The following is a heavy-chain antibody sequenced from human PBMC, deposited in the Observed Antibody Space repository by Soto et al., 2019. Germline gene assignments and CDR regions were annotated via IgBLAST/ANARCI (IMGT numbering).Heavy chain of an antibody. CDR1: GFTFSSYA. Sequence: GGSLRLSCAASGFTFSSYAMTWVRQAPGKGLEWVSVISGSGGSTYFADSVKGRFTISRDNTKDSLYLEMNSLRAEDTAVYYCVRGGRGYTRDDVFDIWGQGTMVTVSS. D-gene: IGHD2-2*02. V-gene: IGHV3-23*01. J-gene: IGHJ3*02. CDR2: ISGSGGST. CDR3: VRGGRGYTRDDVFDI.